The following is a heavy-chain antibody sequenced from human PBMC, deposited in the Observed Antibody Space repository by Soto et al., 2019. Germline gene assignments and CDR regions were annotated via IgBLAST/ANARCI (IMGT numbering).Heavy chain of an antibody. CDR1: GGSISSSSYY. Sequence: SETLSLTCTVSGGSISSSSYYWGWIRQPPGKGLEWIGSIYYSGSTYYNPSLKSRVTISVDTSKNQFSLKLSSVTAADTAVYYCARGEYTRDNWFDPWGQGTLVTVSS. D-gene: IGHD3-10*01. V-gene: IGHV4-39*07. J-gene: IGHJ5*02. CDR2: IYYSGST. CDR3: ARGEYTRDNWFDP.